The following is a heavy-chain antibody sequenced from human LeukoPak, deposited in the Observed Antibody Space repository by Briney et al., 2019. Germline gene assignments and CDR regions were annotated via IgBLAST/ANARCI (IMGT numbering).Heavy chain of an antibody. Sequence: GGSLRLSCAASGFTFSSCSMNWVRQAPGKGLEWVSAISSDSSYIYYADSVRGRFTISRDNAKNSLYLQMSSLRAEDTAVYYCVRDGSTGWHFDYWGQGILVTVSS. CDR1: GFTFSSCS. CDR2: ISSDSSYI. CDR3: VRDGSTGWHFDY. D-gene: IGHD6-19*01. V-gene: IGHV3-21*01. J-gene: IGHJ4*02.